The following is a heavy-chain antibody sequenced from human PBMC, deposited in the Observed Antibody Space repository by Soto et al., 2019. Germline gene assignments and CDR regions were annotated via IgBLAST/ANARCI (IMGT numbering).Heavy chain of an antibody. CDR2: INPNSGVT. CDR3: ASERGVATATLDYYYFYMDV. V-gene: IGHV1-2*04. CDR1: GDSFNDYY. D-gene: IGHD2-15*01. J-gene: IGHJ6*03. Sequence: QVQLVQSGAEVRKPGASVTVSCRSSGDSFNDYYIHWVRQAPGQGLEWMGWINPNSGVTKYAQKFQGWVSMTRDTSIRTVYMQLSRLRSDDTAVYYCASERGVATATLDYYYFYMDVWGTGTTVTVSS.